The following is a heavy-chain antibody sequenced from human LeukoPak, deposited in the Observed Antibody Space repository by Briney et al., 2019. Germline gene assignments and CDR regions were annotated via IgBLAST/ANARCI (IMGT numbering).Heavy chain of an antibody. CDR3: AKGGADYYDSSGYYLDY. CDR1: GFTFSSYG. V-gene: IGHV3-30*02. J-gene: IGHJ4*02. CDR2: IRYDGSNK. Sequence: GGSLRLSCAASGFTFSSYGMHWVRQAPGKGLEWVAFIRYDGSNKYYADSVKGRFTISRDNSKNTLYLQMNSLRAEDTAVYYCAKGGADYYDSSGYYLDYWGQGTLVTVSS. D-gene: IGHD3-22*01.